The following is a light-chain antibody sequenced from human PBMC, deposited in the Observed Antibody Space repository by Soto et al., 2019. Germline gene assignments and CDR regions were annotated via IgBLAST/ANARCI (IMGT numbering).Light chain of an antibody. CDR3: QHYNSYSEA. Sequence: DIQMTQSPSTLSGSVGDRVTITCRASQTISSWLAWYQQKPGKAPKLLIYKASTLKSGVPSRFSGSGSGTEFTLTISSLQPDDFATYYCQHYNSYSEAFGQRNKVDIK. CDR2: KAS. CDR1: QTISSW. J-gene: IGKJ1*01. V-gene: IGKV1-5*03.